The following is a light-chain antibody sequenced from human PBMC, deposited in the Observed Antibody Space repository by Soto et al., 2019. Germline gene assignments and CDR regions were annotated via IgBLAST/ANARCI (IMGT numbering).Light chain of an antibody. Sequence: QSVLTQPPSASGTPGQRVTISCSGSSSNVGGNPVNWYQHVPTTAPKLLIYTNTQRPSGVPYRFSGSKSGTSASLAISGLQSEDEADYYCASWDDSLNGPVFGTGTRSPS. V-gene: IGLV1-44*01. CDR3: ASWDDSLNGPV. CDR1: SSNVGGNP. CDR2: TNT. J-gene: IGLJ1*01.